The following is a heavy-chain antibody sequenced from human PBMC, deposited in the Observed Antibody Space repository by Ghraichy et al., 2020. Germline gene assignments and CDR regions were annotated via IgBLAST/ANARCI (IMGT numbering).Heavy chain of an antibody. D-gene: IGHD2-21*01. V-gene: IGHV3-30*04. CDR2: ISYDGSNK. Sequence: GGSLRLSCAASGFTFSSYAMHWVRQAPGKGLEWVAVISYDGSNKYYADSVKGRFTISRDNSKNTLYLQMNSLRAEDTAVYYCARAAYSSYPRWGQGTLVTVSS. CDR3: ARAAYSSYPR. CDR1: GFTFSSYA. J-gene: IGHJ4*02.